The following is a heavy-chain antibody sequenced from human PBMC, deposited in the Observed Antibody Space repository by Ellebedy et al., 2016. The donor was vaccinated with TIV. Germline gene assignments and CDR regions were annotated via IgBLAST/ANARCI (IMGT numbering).Heavy chain of an antibody. V-gene: IGHV5-10-1*01. Sequence: GESLKISCKGSGYNFASYWISWVRQMPGKGLEWMGKINPSDSDTNYSPSFQGHVSFSSDTSISTAYLQLSGLKASDTAMYYCATQLERRDGASSWGQGTLVTVSS. J-gene: IGHJ5*02. CDR3: ATQLERRDGASS. CDR2: INPSDSDT. CDR1: GYNFASYW. D-gene: IGHD5-24*01.